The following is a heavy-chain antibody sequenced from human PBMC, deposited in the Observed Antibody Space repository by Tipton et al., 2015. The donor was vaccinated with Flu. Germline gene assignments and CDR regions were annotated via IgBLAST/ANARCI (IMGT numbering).Heavy chain of an antibody. Sequence: SLRLSCKVSGFDFSVYGMHWVRQAPGKGLEWVAVIWCDGSNIHYADSVKGRFTISRDNSKNTLYLQMNGLRAEDTAVYYCARDEGVVNYYFGMDAWGQGTTVTVSS. D-gene: IGHD3-16*01. CDR3: ARDEGVVNYYFGMDA. V-gene: IGHV3-33*01. CDR2: IWCDGSNI. J-gene: IGHJ6*01. CDR1: GFDFSVYG.